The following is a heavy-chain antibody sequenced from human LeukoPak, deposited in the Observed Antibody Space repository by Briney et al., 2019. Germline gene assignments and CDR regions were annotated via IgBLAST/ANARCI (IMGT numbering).Heavy chain of an antibody. CDR3: GREGITHAFDI. J-gene: IGHJ3*02. CDR2: INPNSGGT. V-gene: IGHV1-2*04. Sequence: ASVKVSCKASGYTFTGYYMHWVRQAPGQGLEWMGWINPNSGGTNYAQKFQGWVTMTRDTSTSTVYMELSSLRSEDTAVYYCGREGITHAFDIWGQGTMVTVSS. D-gene: IGHD1-14*01. CDR1: GYTFTGYY.